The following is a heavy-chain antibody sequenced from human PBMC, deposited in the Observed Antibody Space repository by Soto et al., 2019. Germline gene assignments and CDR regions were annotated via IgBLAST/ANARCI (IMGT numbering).Heavy chain of an antibody. D-gene: IGHD2-15*01. CDR3: ARDYCSGGSCHQGWFDP. CDR2: MNPNTGNA. CDR1: GYSFTSQD. V-gene: IGHV1-8*01. Sequence: QVQLVQSGAEVKKPGASVKVSCKTSGYSFTSQDINWVRQATGQGLEWMGWMNPNTGNAVYAQKFQGRVTMTMNTSISTAYMELSSLRSEDTAVYYCARDYCSGGSCHQGWFDPWGQGTLVTVSS. J-gene: IGHJ5*02.